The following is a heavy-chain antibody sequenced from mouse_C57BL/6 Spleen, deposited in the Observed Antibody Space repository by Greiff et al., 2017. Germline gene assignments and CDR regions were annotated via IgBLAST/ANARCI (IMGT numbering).Heavy chain of an antibody. CDR3: ARLEGYNEMYYAMDY. CDR1: GYTFTSYW. Sequence: VQLQQSGAEFVKPGASVKLSCKASGYTFTSYWMHWVKQRPGRGLEWIGRIDPNSGGTKYHEKFKSKATLTVDKPSSAAYMQLSSLTSEDSAVYYCARLEGYNEMYYAMDYWGKGTSVTVSS. J-gene: IGHJ4*01. V-gene: IGHV1-72*01. CDR2: IDPNSGGT. D-gene: IGHD2-2*01.